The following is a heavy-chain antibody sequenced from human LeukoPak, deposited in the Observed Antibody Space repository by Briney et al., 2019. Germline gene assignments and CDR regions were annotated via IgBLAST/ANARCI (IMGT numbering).Heavy chain of an antibody. CDR3: AKGAGGFSYYNWFDP. Sequence: WVRQPPGKGLEWIGSIYYSGTTHYNPSLESRVTISVDTSKNQFSLKLASVTAADTAIYYCAKGAGGFSYYNWFDPWGQGTLVTVSS. CDR2: IYYSGTT. D-gene: IGHD5-18*01. V-gene: IGHV4-39*07. J-gene: IGHJ5*02.